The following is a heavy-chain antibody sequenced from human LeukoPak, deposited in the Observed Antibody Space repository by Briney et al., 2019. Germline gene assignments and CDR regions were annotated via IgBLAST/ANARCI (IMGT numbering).Heavy chain of an antibody. D-gene: IGHD2-15*01. Sequence: SETLSLTCAVYGGSFSGYYWSWIRQPPGKGREWMGEINHSGSTNYNPSLKSRVTISVDPSKNQFSLKLSSVTAADTAVYYCARASFGRTYYYYYMDVWGKGTTVTVSS. CDR1: GGSFSGYY. CDR2: INHSGST. V-gene: IGHV4-34*01. CDR3: ARASFGRTYYYYYMDV. J-gene: IGHJ6*03.